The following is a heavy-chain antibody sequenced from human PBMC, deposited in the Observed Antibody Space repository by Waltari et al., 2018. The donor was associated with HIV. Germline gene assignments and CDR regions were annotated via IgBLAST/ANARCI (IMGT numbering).Heavy chain of an antibody. D-gene: IGHD2-15*01. J-gene: IGHJ6*02. CDR3: ARGKDCGGGTCDGYHYYGMDV. Sequence: EVQLVESGGGLVQLGGSLRLSCAASGFTFTTSWVHWVRQAQGKGLVWVSRINPDGTDTRYADSVKGRFTISRDNAKNTVYLQVNSLRGEDTSVYYCARGKDCGGGTCDGYHYYGMDVWGQGTTVTVSS. CDR1: GFTFTTSW. CDR2: INPDGTDT. V-gene: IGHV3-74*01.